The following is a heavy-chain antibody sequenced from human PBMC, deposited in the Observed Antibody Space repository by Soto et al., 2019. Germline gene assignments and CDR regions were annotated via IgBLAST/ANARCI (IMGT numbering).Heavy chain of an antibody. J-gene: IGHJ6*02. V-gene: IGHV3-53*01. D-gene: IGHD2-2*02. CDR3: ARDRRIVVVPAAIRGGLWYYYGMDV. CDR2: IYSGGST. Sequence: SLRLSCAASGFTVSSNYMSWVRQAPGKGLEWVSVIYSGGSTYYADSVKGRFTISRDNSKNTLYLQMNSLRAEDTAVYYCARDRRIVVVPAAIRGGLWYYYGMDVWGQGTTVTVSS. CDR1: GFTVSSNY.